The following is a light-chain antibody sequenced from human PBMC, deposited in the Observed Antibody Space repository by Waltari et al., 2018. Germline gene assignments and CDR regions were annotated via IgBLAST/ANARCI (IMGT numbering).Light chain of an antibody. CDR2: LGS. CDR3: MQAVQTRA. CDR1: QSLLHSNGYNY. Sequence: DVVMNQSPPSLPVTLGEPSSISCRSSQSLLHSNGYNYLDWYLQKPGQSPQLLIYLGSNLASRVPDRFSCRESGTDFTLKISRVEAEDVAIYYCMQAVQTRAFGQGTRLEIK. V-gene: IGKV2-28*01. J-gene: IGKJ5*01.